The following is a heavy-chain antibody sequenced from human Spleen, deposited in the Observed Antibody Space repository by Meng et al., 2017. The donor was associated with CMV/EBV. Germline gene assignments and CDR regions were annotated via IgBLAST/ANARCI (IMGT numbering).Heavy chain of an antibody. Sequence: GESLKISCAASGFTFSSYWMSWVRQAPGKGLEWVANIKQDGTEKYYVDSVKGRFTISRDNAKNSLYLQMNSLRAEDTAVYYCARQGWGFDYWGQGTLVTVSS. CDR1: GFTFSSYW. V-gene: IGHV3-7*01. J-gene: IGHJ4*02. CDR3: ARQGWGFDY. CDR2: IKQDGTEK. D-gene: IGHD3-16*01.